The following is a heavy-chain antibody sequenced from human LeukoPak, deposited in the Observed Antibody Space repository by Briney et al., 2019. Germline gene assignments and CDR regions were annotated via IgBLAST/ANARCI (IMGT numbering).Heavy chain of an antibody. Sequence: GGSLRLSCAASGSTFSSYEMNWVRQAPGKGLEWVSYISSSGSTIYYADSVKGRFTISRDNAKNSLYLQMNSLRAEDTAVYYCASWYGSGSYLPFDYWGQGTLVTVSS. D-gene: IGHD3-10*01. V-gene: IGHV3-48*03. CDR1: GSTFSSYE. CDR2: ISSSGSTI. CDR3: ASWYGSGSYLPFDY. J-gene: IGHJ4*02.